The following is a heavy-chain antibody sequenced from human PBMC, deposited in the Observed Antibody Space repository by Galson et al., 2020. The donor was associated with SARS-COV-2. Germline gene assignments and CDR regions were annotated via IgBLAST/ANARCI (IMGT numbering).Heavy chain of an antibody. Sequence: ASETLSLTCAVSGYSISSVYYWGWIRQPPGKGLEWIGSIHHSGSTHYNPSLTSLKSRVTISADTSKNQFSLKLSSVTAADTAVYYCARDFVYQYYGGNSDYGIDVWGQGTTVIVSS. CDR1: GYSISSVYY. V-gene: IGHV4-38-2*02. D-gene: IGHD4-17*01. J-gene: IGHJ6*02. CDR3: ARDFVYQYYGGNSDYGIDV. CDR2: IHHSGST.